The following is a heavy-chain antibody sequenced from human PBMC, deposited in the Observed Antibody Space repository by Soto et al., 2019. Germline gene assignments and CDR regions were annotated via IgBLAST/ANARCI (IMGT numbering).Heavy chain of an antibody. J-gene: IGHJ4*02. Sequence: GLEWIGMINPSSGNTNYAQKFQERVTITRDMSTSTAYMELSSLRSEDTAVYYCAASYPYDYIWGSYPNYFDYWGQGTLVTVSS. CDR2: INPSSGNT. CDR3: AASYPYDYIWGSYPNYFDY. D-gene: IGHD3-16*02. V-gene: IGHV1-58*01.